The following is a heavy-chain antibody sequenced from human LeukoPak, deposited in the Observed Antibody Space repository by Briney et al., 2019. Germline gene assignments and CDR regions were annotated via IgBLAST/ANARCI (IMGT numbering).Heavy chain of an antibody. V-gene: IGHV4-31*03. CDR3: ARGGDSGYDWDY. D-gene: IGHD5-12*01. Sequence: SQTLSLNCSFSGRYINSGGYYWSWIRQHPGKDLEWIGYIYYSGSTSYNPSLRSRVAISIDTSKNQFSLKLSSVTAAYTAMYYCARGGDSGYDWDYWGQGTLVTVSS. CDR1: GRYINSGGYY. J-gene: IGHJ4*02. CDR2: IYYSGST.